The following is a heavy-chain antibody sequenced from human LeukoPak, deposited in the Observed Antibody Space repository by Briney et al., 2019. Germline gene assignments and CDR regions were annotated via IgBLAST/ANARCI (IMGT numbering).Heavy chain of an antibody. J-gene: IGHJ3*02. D-gene: IGHD6-13*01. Sequence: GGSLRLSCAASGFTFSSYSMNWVRQAPGKGLEWVSSISSSSGYICYADSVKGRFTISRDNAKNSLYLQMNSLRAEDTAVYYCARVLAAAGPLDGPTEDGNAQNAFGIWGQGTMVTVSS. CDR1: GFTFSSYS. CDR3: ARVLAAAGPLDGPTEDGNAQNAFGI. V-gene: IGHV3-21*01. CDR2: ISSSSGYI.